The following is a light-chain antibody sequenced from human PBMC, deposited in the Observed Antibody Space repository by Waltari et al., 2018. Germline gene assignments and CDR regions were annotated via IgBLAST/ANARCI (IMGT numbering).Light chain of an antibody. CDR2: GAS. CDR3: QQNSNWPRT. Sequence: IVMTQSPATLSLSPGERATLSCRASQSVSSSLAWYQQKPGQAPRLLIYGASSRATGIPDRFSGSGTGTEFTLTISSLESEDIAVYYCQQNSNWPRTFGQGTKVEIK. V-gene: IGKV3D-15*01. J-gene: IGKJ1*01. CDR1: QSVSSS.